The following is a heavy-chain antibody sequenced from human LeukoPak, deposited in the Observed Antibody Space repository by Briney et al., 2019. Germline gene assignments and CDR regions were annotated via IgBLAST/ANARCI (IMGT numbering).Heavy chain of an antibody. CDR2: IRYDGSNK. CDR1: GFTFSSYG. V-gene: IGHV3-30*02. Sequence: GGSLRLSCAASGFTFSSYGMHWVRQAPGKGLEWVAFIRYDGSNKYYADSVKGRFTISRDNAKNSLYLQMHSLRAEDTAIYYCAKDLTIVHSFFDYWGQGTLVTVSS. D-gene: IGHD2/OR15-2a*01. CDR3: AKDLTIVHSFFDY. J-gene: IGHJ4*02.